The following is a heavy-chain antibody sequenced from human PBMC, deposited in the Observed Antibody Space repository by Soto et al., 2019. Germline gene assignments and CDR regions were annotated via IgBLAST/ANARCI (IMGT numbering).Heavy chain of an antibody. CDR2: MIPNCGNA. Sequence: ASVKVSCKASGYTFTSYDINWVRQAPGQGLEWMGGMIPNCGNASYAQKFQGRVTITADESTSTAYMEPSSLRSEDTDVYYCARFCLVYSRSCPVAFDIWGQAKMVTVSS. CDR3: ARFCLVYSRSCPVAFDI. V-gene: IGHV1-69*13. D-gene: IGHD6-13*01. J-gene: IGHJ3*02. CDR1: GYTFTSYD.